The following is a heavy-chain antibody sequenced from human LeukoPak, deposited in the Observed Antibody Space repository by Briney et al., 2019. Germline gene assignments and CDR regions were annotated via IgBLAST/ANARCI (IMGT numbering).Heavy chain of an antibody. Sequence: GSVKVSCKASGGTFSSYAISWVRQAPGQGLEWMGIINPSGGSTSYAQKFQGRVTMTRDTSTSTVYMELSSLRSEDTAVYYCARGVFDYWGQGTLVTVSS. CDR2: INPSGGST. V-gene: IGHV1-46*01. CDR1: GGTFSSYA. D-gene: IGHD6-13*01. J-gene: IGHJ4*02. CDR3: ARGVFDY.